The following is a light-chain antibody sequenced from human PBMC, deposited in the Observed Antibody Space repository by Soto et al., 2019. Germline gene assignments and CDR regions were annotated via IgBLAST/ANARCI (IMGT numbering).Light chain of an antibody. J-gene: IGKJ5*01. CDR2: DAS. CDR1: QSVSKY. V-gene: IGKV3-11*01. Sequence: EIVLTQSPATLSLSPGERATLSCRTSQSVSKYFAWYQQKPGRAPRLLIYDASSRVTGIPARFIGSGSGTDFKLTISSLEPEDFAIYYCQQRSNWPITFGQGTRLEIK. CDR3: QQRSNWPIT.